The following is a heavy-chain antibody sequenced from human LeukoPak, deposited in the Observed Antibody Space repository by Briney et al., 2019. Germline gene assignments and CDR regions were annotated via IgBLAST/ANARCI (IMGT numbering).Heavy chain of an antibody. Sequence: PGGSLRLSCAASGFTFSGSAMHWVRQASGKGLEWVGRIRSKANSYATAYAASVKGRFTISRDDSKNTAYLQMNSLKTEDTAVYYCTRGSARGAELYDYWGQGTLVTVSS. CDR2: IRSKANSYAT. V-gene: IGHV3-73*01. D-gene: IGHD2-15*01. J-gene: IGHJ4*02. CDR1: GFTFSGSA. CDR3: TRGSARGAELYDY.